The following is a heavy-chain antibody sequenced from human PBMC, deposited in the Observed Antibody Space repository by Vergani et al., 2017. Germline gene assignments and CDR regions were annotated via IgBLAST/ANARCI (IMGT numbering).Heavy chain of an antibody. CDR2: IYYSGST. D-gene: IGHD3-22*01. Sequence: QVQLQESGPGLVKPSETLSLTCTVSGGSISSYYWSWIRQPPGKGLEWIGYIYYSGSTNYNPSLKSRVTISVDPSKNQFSLKLSSVTAADTAVYYCARGVGFYYASSGYYSGDWYFDLWGRGTLVTVSS. CDR1: GGSISSYY. J-gene: IGHJ2*01. CDR3: ARGVGFYYASSGYYSGDWYFDL. V-gene: IGHV4-59*01.